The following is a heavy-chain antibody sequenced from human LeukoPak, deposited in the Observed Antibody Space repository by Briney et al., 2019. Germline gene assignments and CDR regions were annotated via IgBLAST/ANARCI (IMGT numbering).Heavy chain of an antibody. V-gene: IGHV1-69*05. CDR3: ARVETHYYDSSGYYQPFGY. J-gene: IGHJ4*02. D-gene: IGHD3-22*01. CDR1: GDTFSSYA. Sequence: GASVKVSCKASGDTFSSYAISWVRQAPGQGLEWMGGIIPIFGTANYAQKFQGRVTITTDESTSTAYMELSSLRSEDTAVYYCARVETHYYDSSGYYQPFGYWGQGTLVTVSS. CDR2: IIPIFGTA.